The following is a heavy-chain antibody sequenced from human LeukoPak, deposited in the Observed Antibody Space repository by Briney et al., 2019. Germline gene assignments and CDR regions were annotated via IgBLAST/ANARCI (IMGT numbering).Heavy chain of an antibody. Sequence: GGSLRLSCAASGFTFSNAWMSWVRQAPGKGLEWVGRIKSKTDGGTTDFAAPVKGRFTISRDDSKNTLYLQMNSLKTEDTAVYYCTTRFIVGATDPPDFDYWGQGTLVTVSS. J-gene: IGHJ4*02. CDR2: IKSKTDGGTT. CDR3: TTRFIVGATDPPDFDY. V-gene: IGHV3-15*01. D-gene: IGHD1-26*01. CDR1: GFTFSNAW.